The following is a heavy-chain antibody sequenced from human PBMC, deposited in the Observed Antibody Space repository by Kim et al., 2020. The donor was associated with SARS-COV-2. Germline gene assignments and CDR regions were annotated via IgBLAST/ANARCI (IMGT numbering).Heavy chain of an antibody. CDR3: AREGNYYGSGRGHYYYG. V-gene: IGHV3-64*01. CDR1: GFTFSSYA. CDR2: ISSNGGST. J-gene: IGHJ6*01. Sequence: GGSLRLSCAASGFTFSSYAMHWVRQAPGKGLEYVSAISSNGGSTYYANSVKGRFTISRDNSKNTLYLQMGSLRAEDMAVYYCAREGNYYGSGRGHYYYG. D-gene: IGHD3-10*01.